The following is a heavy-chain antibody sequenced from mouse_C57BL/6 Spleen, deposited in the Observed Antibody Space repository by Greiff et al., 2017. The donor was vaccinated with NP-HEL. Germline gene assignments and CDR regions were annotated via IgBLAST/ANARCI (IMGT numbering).Heavy chain of an antibody. CDR3: ARTDSNYGNYAMDY. CDR2: IYPGGGYT. J-gene: IGHJ4*01. CDR1: GYTFTNYW. Sequence: VQLVESGAELVRPGTSVKMSCKASGYTFTNYWIGWAKQRPGHGLEWIGDIYPGGGYTNYNEKFKGKATLTADKSSSTAYMQFSSLTSEDSAIYYCARTDSNYGNYAMDYWGQGTSVTVSS. V-gene: IGHV1-63*01. D-gene: IGHD2-5*01.